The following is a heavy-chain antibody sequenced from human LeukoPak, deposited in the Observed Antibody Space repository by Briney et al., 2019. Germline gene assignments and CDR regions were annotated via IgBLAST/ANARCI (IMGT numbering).Heavy chain of an antibody. CDR2: INHGGST. CDR3: ARGGGTWYFDL. J-gene: IGHJ2*01. CDR1: GGSFGGYY. Sequence: SETLSLTCAVYGGSFGGYYGSWIRQPPGKGLEWIGEINHGGSTNYNPSLKSRVTISVDTSKNQFSLKLSSVTAADTAVYYCARGGGTWYFDLWGRGTLVTVS. D-gene: IGHD1-1*01. V-gene: IGHV4-34*01.